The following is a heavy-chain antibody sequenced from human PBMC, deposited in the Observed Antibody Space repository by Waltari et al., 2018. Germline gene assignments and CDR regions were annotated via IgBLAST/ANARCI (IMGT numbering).Heavy chain of an antibody. V-gene: IGHV4-59*01. J-gene: IGHJ4*02. CDR2: IYYSGST. Sequence: QVQLQESGPGLVKPSETLSLTCTVSGGSISSYYWSWIRQPPGKGLEWIGYIYYSGSTNYNPSLKSRVTISVDTSKNQFSLKLSSVTAADTAVYYCARGHGSGWFYWGQGTLVTVSS. D-gene: IGHD6-19*01. CDR1: GGSISSYY. CDR3: ARGHGSGWFY.